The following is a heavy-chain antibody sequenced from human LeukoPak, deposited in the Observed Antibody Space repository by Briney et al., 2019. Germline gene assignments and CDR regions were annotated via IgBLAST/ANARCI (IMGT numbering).Heavy chain of an antibody. CDR2: IKEDGSEK. CDR1: GFILSNYW. J-gene: IGHJ4*02. CDR3: ARATMDRGGDYFDY. Sequence: GGSLRLSCAAPGFILSNYWMTWVRQSPGKGLEWVANIKEDGSEKYYVDSVKGRFTISRENAKNSLYLQMSSLRAGGTAVYYCARATMDRGGDYFDYWGQGTLVTVSS. D-gene: IGHD4/OR15-4a*01. V-gene: IGHV3-7*01.